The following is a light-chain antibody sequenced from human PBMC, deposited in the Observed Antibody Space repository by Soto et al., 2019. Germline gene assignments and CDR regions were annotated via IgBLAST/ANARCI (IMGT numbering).Light chain of an antibody. V-gene: IGKV1-13*02. CDR3: QQVNSYPFT. J-gene: IGKJ2*01. CDR2: DAS. Sequence: SLAASTGDRVTITCRASQGIASGLAWYPQKPGKAPKLLIQDASSLESGVPSRFSGSGSGTDFTLTISSLQPEDFATYHCQQVNSYPFTFGGGTKLEI. CDR1: QGIASG.